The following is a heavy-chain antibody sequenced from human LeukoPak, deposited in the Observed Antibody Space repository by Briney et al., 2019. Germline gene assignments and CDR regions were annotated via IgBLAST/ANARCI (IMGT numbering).Heavy chain of an antibody. D-gene: IGHD2-2*01. CDR2: ISAYNGNT. J-gene: IGHJ4*02. CDR1: GYTFTSYG. V-gene: IGHV1-18*01. Sequence: GASVKVSRKASGYTFTSYGISWVRQAPGQGLEWMGWISAYNGNTNYAQKLQGRVTMTTDTSTSTAYMELSSLRSEDTAVYYCASLGVPAAKKGALFDYWGQGTLVTVSS. CDR3: ASLGVPAAKKGALFDY.